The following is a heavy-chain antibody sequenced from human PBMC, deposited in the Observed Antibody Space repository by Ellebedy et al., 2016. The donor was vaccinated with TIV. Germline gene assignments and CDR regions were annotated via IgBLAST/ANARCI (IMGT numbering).Heavy chain of an antibody. Sequence: GESLKISCEASGFTFSSYSMNWVRQAPGKGLEWVAYISSSGNSLYYGDSVKGRFTVSRDNAKNSLYLQMNSLRDEDTALYYCAIDRVAVLVPAFGAFDLWGQGTMVTVSS. V-gene: IGHV3-48*02. CDR1: GFTFSSYS. CDR2: ISSSGNSL. CDR3: AIDRVAVLVPAFGAFDL. D-gene: IGHD3-16*01. J-gene: IGHJ3*01.